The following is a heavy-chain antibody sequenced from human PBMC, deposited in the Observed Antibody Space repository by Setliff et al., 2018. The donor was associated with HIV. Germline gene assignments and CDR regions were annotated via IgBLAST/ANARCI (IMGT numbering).Heavy chain of an antibody. Sequence: GESLKISCKGSGYSFTSYWIGWVRQMPGKGLEWMGIIYPGDSDTRYSPSFQGQVTISADKSISTAYLQWSSLKASDTAMYYCARKGYCSSSGCPTPFDFWGQGTLVTVSS. CDR3: ARKGYCSSSGCPTPFDF. J-gene: IGHJ4*02. CDR2: IYPGDSDT. V-gene: IGHV5-51*01. D-gene: IGHD2-2*01. CDR1: GYSFTSYW.